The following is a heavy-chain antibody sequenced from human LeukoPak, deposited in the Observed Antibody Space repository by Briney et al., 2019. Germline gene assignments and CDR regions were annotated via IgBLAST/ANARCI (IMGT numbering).Heavy chain of an antibody. CDR2: ISYDGSNK. Sequence: GGSLRLSCAASGFTFSSYGMHWVRQAPGKGLEWVAVISYDGSNKYYADSVKGRFTISRDNSKNTLYPQMNSLRAEDTAVYYCAKSGDCSSTSCYSYYYYYYGMDVWGQGTTVTVSS. CDR3: AKSGDCSSTSCYSYYYYYYGMDV. V-gene: IGHV3-30*18. J-gene: IGHJ6*02. D-gene: IGHD2-2*01. CDR1: GFTFSSYG.